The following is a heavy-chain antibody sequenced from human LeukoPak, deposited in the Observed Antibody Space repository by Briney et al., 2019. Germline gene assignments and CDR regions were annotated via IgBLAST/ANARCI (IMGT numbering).Heavy chain of an antibody. V-gene: IGHV4-31*03. D-gene: IGHD3-10*01. CDR3: ARVLIRGVIPGGLDY. Sequence: NPSETLSLTCTVSGGSISSGGYCWSWIRQHPGKGLEWIGYIYYSGSTYYNPSLKSRVTISVDTSKNQFSLKLSSVTAADTAVYYCARVLIRGVIPGGLDYWGQGTLVTVSS. CDR1: GGSISSGGYC. CDR2: IYYSGST. J-gene: IGHJ4*02.